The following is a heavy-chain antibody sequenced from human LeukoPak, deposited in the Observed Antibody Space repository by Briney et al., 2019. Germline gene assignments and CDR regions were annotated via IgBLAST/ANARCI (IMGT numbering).Heavy chain of an antibody. V-gene: IGHV1-69*06. CDR1: GGTFSSYA. CDR3: ARVGQGTIDY. J-gene: IGHJ4*02. Sequence: SVKVSCKASGGTFSSYAISWVRQAPGQGLEWMGGIIPIFGTANYAQKFQGRVTITADKSTSTANMELSSLRSEDTAVYYCARVGQGTIDYWGQGTLVTVSS. D-gene: IGHD2-8*01. CDR2: IIPIFGTA.